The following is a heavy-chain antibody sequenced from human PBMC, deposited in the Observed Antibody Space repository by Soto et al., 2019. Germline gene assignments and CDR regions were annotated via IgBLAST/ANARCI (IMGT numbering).Heavy chain of an antibody. CDR1: GGSFSGYY. CDR3: AKESHDILTGPPWVWYFDL. J-gene: IGHJ2*01. V-gene: IGHV4-34*01. Sequence: QVQLQQWGAGPLRPLETLSLTCGVSGGSFSGYYWAWIRQSPGKGLEWIGEINDRGSINYNPSLKSRVNIAVDPSKNHYSLNLRSVTAADTAVYYCAKESHDILTGPPWVWYFDLWGRGTLVTVSS. D-gene: IGHD3-9*01. CDR2: INDRGSI.